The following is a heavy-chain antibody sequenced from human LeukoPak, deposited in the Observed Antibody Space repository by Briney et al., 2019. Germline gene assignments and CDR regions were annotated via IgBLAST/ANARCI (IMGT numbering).Heavy chain of an antibody. V-gene: IGHV4-39*01. CDR2: IYYSGST. CDR1: GGSISSSSYY. CDR3: ARVIAVPAAPYFDY. Sequence: PSETLSLTCTVSGGSISSSSYYWGWIRQPPGKGLEWIGSIYYSGSTYYNPSLKSRVTISVDTSKNQFSLKLSSVTAADTAVYYCARVIAVPAAPYFDYWGPRTLVTVSS. J-gene: IGHJ4*02. D-gene: IGHD2-2*01.